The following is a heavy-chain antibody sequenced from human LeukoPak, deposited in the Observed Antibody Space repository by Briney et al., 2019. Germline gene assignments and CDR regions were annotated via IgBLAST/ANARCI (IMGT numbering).Heavy chain of an antibody. CDR3: AKDGLSSGWYRG. D-gene: IGHD6-19*01. J-gene: IGHJ4*02. Sequence: AGGSLRLSCAASGSIFRVYAMSLVRQAPGKGLEWVSAISGSGGSTYYADSVKGRFTISRDNSKNTLYLQMNSLRAEDTAVYYCAKDGLSSGWYRGWGQGTLVTVSS. CDR1: GSIFRVYA. V-gene: IGHV3-23*01. CDR2: ISGSGGST.